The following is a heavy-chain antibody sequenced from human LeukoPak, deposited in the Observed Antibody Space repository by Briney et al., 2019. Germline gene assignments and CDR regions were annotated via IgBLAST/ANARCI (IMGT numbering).Heavy chain of an antibody. CDR3: ARGLNRITMVRGVSDSNWFDP. V-gene: IGHV1-18*01. CDR1: GYTFTSYG. Sequence: ASVKVSCKASGYTFTSYGISWVRQAPGQGLEWMGWISAYNGNTNYAQKLQGRVTMTTDTSTSTAYMELRSLRSDDTAVYYCARGLNRITMVRGVSDSNWFDPWGQGTLVTVSS. D-gene: IGHD3-10*01. J-gene: IGHJ5*02. CDR2: ISAYNGNT.